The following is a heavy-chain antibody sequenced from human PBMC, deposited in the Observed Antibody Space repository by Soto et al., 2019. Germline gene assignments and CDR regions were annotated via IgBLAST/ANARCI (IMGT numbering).Heavy chain of an antibody. CDR1: GFSFSAYS. CDR2: ISSDGSKK. V-gene: IGHV3-30-3*01. Sequence: QVHLVESGGGVVQAGRSLRLSCAASGFSFSAYSMHWVRQAPGKGLEWVAVISSDGSKKYYAGSLKGRFTVSRDNSKNILYLQMNSLRAEDTAVYYCARASQQVSVFDYWGQGTEVTVSS. J-gene: IGHJ4*02. D-gene: IGHD6-13*01. CDR3: ARASQQVSVFDY.